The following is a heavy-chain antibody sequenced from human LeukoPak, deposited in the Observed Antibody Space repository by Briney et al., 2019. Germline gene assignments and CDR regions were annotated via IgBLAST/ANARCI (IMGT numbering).Heavy chain of an antibody. V-gene: IGHV3-48*03. CDR3: AKDLARYQPAVLDY. J-gene: IGHJ4*02. CDR2: ISSSGSTI. CDR1: GFTFSSYE. Sequence: GGSLRLSCAASGFTFSSYEMNWVRQAPGKGLEWVSYISSSGSTIYYADSVKGRFTISRDNAKNSLYLQMNSLRAEDTAVYYCAKDLARYQPAVLDYWGQGTLVTVSS. D-gene: IGHD2-2*01.